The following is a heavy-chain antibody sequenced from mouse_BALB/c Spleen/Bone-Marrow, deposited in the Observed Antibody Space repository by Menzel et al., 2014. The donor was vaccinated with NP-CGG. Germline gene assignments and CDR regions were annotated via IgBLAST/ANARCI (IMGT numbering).Heavy chain of an antibody. CDR3: ARSGSSSGYFDY. Sequence: DVHLVESGGGLVQPGGSRKLSCAASGFTFSSFAMHWARQAPEKGLEWVAYISSGSSTIYYADTVMGRFTISRDNPKNTLFLQMTSLRSEDTAMYYCARSGSSSGYFDYWGQGTTLTVSS. J-gene: IGHJ2*01. CDR1: GFTFSSFA. V-gene: IGHV5-17*02. D-gene: IGHD1-1*01. CDR2: ISSGSSTI.